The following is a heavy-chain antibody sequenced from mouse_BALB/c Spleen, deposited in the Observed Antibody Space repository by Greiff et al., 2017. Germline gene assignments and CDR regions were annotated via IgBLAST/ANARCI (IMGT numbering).Heavy chain of an antibody. J-gene: IGHJ3*01. Sequence: EVKVVESGGGLVKPGGSLKLSCAASGFTFSSYAMSWVRQSPEKRLEWVAEISSGGSYTYYPDTVTGRFTISRDNAKNTLYLEMSSLRSEDTAMYYCARGARATPWFAYWGQGTLVTVSA. CDR2: ISSGGSYT. CDR1: GFTFSSYA. CDR3: ARGARATPWFAY. D-gene: IGHD3-1*01. V-gene: IGHV5-9-4*01.